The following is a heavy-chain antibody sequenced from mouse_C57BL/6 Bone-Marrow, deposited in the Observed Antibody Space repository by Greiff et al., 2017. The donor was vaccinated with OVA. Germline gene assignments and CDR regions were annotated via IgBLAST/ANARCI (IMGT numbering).Heavy chain of an antibody. CDR2: IWWDDDK. CDR3: ARMGEGVVHCVY. Sequence: QVTLKESGPGILQPSQTLSLTCSFSGFSLSTFGMGVGWIRQPSGKGLEWLAHIWWDDDKYYNPALKSRLTISKDTTKNQGFLKSANVDTAETATYDGARMGEGVVHCVYWGQGTTLTVSA. D-gene: IGHD1-1*01. CDR1: GFSLSTFGMG. V-gene: IGHV8-8*01. J-gene: IGHJ2*01.